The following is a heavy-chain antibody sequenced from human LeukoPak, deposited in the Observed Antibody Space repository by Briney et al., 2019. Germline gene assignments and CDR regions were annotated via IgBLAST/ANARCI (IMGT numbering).Heavy chain of an antibody. V-gene: IGHV3-23*01. CDR3: AKVTGIAAAGRVDY. CDR1: GFTFSSYW. Sequence: GGSLRLSCAASGFTFSSYWMHWVRQAPGKGLEWVSAISGSGGSTYYADSVKGRFTISRDNSKNTLYLQMNSLRAEDTAVYYCAKVTGIAAAGRVDYWGQGTLVTVSS. D-gene: IGHD6-13*01. J-gene: IGHJ4*02. CDR2: ISGSGGST.